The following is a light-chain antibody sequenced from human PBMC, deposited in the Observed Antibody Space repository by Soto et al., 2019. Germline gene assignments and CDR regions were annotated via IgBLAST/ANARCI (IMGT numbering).Light chain of an antibody. V-gene: IGKV1-5*01. CDR2: AAS. CDR3: LQHNSYPWT. CDR1: QSIDRW. Sequence: DIQMTQSPSTLPASVGARVTITCRASQSIDRWLAWYQQRPGKAPKILIYAASSLQSGVPSRFSGSGSGTEFTLTISSLQPEDFATYYCLQHNSYPWTFGQGTKVDI. J-gene: IGKJ1*01.